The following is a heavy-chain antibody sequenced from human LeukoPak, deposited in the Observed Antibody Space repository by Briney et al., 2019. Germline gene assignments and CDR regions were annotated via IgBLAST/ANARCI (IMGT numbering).Heavy chain of an antibody. CDR2: IHHSGST. CDR3: VRGFPVTQSFYFDY. V-gene: IGHV4-59*01. CDR1: GGSISSDY. D-gene: IGHD4-17*01. Sequence: SSETLSLTCIVSGGSISSDYWSWIRQPPGKGLDWIGYIHHSGSTDYNPSLKSRVTISMDASKNQFSLKLTSVTAADTAVYYCVRGFPVTQSFYFDYWGPGSLVHVSS. J-gene: IGHJ4*02.